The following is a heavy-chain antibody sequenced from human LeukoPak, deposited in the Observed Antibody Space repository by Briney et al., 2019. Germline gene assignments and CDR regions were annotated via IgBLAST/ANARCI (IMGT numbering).Heavy chain of an antibody. J-gene: IGHJ3*02. CDR3: AKTPYPNWNDAPGI. V-gene: IGHV3-23*01. D-gene: IGHD1-1*01. CDR1: GFTFSSYA. CDR2: ISGSGGST. Sequence: PGGTLRLSCAASGFTFSSYAMSWVRQAPGKVLEGVSAISGSGGSTYYADSVKGRFTISRDNSKNTLYLQTNSLRAEDTAVYYCAKTPYPNWNDAPGIWGQGTMVTVSS.